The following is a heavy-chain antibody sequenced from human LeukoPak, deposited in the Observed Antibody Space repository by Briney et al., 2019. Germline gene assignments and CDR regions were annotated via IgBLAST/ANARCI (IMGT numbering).Heavy chain of an antibody. D-gene: IGHD1-26*01. Sequence: GGSLRLSCAASGFIFSDYYMSWIRQAPGEGLEWVSYISSSGSTIHYADSVKGRFTISRDNAKNSLFLQMNSLRVEDTAVYYCAGGGRGYSGSYFSIYWGQGTLVTVSS. CDR2: ISSSGSTI. J-gene: IGHJ4*02. V-gene: IGHV3-11*01. CDR1: GFIFSDYY. CDR3: AGGGRGYSGSYFSIY.